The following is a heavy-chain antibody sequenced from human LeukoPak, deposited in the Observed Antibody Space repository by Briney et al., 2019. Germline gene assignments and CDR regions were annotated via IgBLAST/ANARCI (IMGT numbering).Heavy chain of an antibody. V-gene: IGHV3-30-3*01. CDR2: ISYDGSTK. CDR1: GFTFSSYA. CDR3: ARPEGDFWSGYLKLDY. J-gene: IGHJ4*01. Sequence: TGGSLRLSCAASGFTFSSYALHWVRQAPGKGLEWVAVISYDGSTKYYADSVKGRFTISRDDSKNTLFLQMNSLGAEDTAVYYCARPEGDFWSGYLKLDYWGQGTLVTVSS. D-gene: IGHD3-3*01.